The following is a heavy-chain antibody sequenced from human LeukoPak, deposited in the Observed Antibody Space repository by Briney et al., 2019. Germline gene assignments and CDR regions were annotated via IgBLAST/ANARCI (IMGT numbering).Heavy chain of an antibody. J-gene: IGHJ5*02. CDR2: ISSSSSYI. CDR1: GFTFSSYS. D-gene: IGHD2-15*01. V-gene: IGHV3-21*01. CDR3: ARDPTTTRWFPTGWFDP. Sequence: KPGGSLRLSCAASGFTFSSYSMNWVRQAPGKGLEWVSSISSSSSYIYYADSVKGRFTISRDNAKNSLYLQMNSLRAEDTAVYYCARDPTTTRWFPTGWFDPWGQGTLVTVSS.